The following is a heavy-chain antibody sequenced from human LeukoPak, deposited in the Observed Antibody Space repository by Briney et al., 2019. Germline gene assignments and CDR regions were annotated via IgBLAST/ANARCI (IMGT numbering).Heavy chain of an antibody. CDR1: GGSISSGDYY. Sequence: SETLSLTCTVSGGSISSGDYYWSWIRQPPGKGLEWIGYIYYSGSTYYNPSLKSRVTISVDTSKNQFSLKLSSVTAADTAVYYCARGGRGIVVVTPDYWGQGTLVTVSS. V-gene: IGHV4-30-4*01. D-gene: IGHD3-22*01. J-gene: IGHJ4*02. CDR3: ARGGRGIVVVTPDY. CDR2: IYYSGST.